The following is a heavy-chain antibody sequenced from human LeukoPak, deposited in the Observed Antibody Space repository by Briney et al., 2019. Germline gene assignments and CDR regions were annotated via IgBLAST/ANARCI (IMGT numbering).Heavy chain of an antibody. CDR3: ARDSAYYDFWSTYYYYYMDV. CDR2: ISGSGGST. D-gene: IGHD3-3*01. J-gene: IGHJ6*03. V-gene: IGHV3-23*01. Sequence: GGSLRLSCAASGFTFSRNGMSWVRQAPGKGLEWVSVISGSGGSTYYADSVKGRFTISRDNSKNSLYLQMNSLRAEDTAVYYCARDSAYYDFWSTYYYYYMDVWGKGTTVTVSS. CDR1: GFTFSRNG.